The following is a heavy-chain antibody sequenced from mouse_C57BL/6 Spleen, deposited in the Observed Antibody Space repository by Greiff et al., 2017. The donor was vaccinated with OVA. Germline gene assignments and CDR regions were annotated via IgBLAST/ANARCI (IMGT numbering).Heavy chain of an antibody. CDR3: TRCEGYDDWFAY. Sequence: VQLQQSGTVLARPGASVKMSCKTSGYTFTSYWMHWVKQRPGQGLEWIGAIYPGNSDTSYNQKFKGKAKLTAVTSASTAYMELSSLTNEDSAVYYCTRCEGYDDWFAYWGQGTLVTVSA. CDR2: IYPGNSDT. J-gene: IGHJ3*01. V-gene: IGHV1-5*01. D-gene: IGHD2-2*01. CDR1: GYTFTSYW.